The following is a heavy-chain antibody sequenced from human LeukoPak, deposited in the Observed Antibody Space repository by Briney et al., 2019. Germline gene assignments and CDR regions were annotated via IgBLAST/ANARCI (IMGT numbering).Heavy chain of an antibody. D-gene: IGHD3-10*01. Sequence: PSGTLSLTCTVSGDSINSLDLWSWVRQPPGKGLEWIGEMYLSGTTHSNPSVKSRVTISIDKSKNQFFLNLSSVTAADTAVYYCARVFMREIRGAPPAPDSAFDIWGQGTMVTVSS. CDR1: GDSINSLDL. V-gene: IGHV4-4*02. CDR3: ARVFMREIRGAPPAPDSAFDI. CDR2: MYLSGTT. J-gene: IGHJ3*02.